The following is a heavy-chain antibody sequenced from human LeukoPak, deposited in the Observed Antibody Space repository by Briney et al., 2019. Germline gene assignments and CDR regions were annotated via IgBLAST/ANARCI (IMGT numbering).Heavy chain of an antibody. CDR1: GFTFSSYA. CDR2: ISGSGGST. CDR3: AKLGNSNPLRLPFDY. J-gene: IGHJ4*02. Sequence: GGSLRLSCAASGFTFSSYAMSWFRQAPGKGLEWVSAISGSGGSTYYADSVKGRFTISRDNSKNTLYLQMNSLRAEDTTVYYCAKLGNSNPLRLPFDYWGQGTLVTVSS. V-gene: IGHV3-23*01. D-gene: IGHD4-23*01.